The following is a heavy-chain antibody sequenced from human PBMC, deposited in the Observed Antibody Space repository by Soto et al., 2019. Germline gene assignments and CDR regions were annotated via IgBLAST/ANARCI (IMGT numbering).Heavy chain of an antibody. Sequence: QVQLVQSGTEVKKPGSSVKVSCKASGGTFRNYPINWVRQAPGQGLEWMGRICPRTDIPDYAQNFQARLTISEDTATSTGSMELSSLTLDATAMDFCSRGPVGGLNDFESWGQGTLVTVSS. V-gene: IGHV1-69*02. CDR3: SRGPVGGLNDFES. CDR1: GGTFRNYP. J-gene: IGHJ4*02. CDR2: ICPRTDIP. D-gene: IGHD5-12*01.